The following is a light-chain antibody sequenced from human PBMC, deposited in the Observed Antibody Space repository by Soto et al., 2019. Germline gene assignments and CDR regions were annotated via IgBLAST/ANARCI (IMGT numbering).Light chain of an antibody. CDR1: QSVSNNS. CDR3: QQHGTSPPSWT. J-gene: IGKJ1*01. Sequence: PGERATLFCGASQSVSNNSLAWYQQTPGQAPRLLIYGASSRATGIPDRFSGSGSGTDFSLTISRLEPEDSAVYYCQQHGTSPPSWTFGQGTKVEIK. V-gene: IGKV3-20*01. CDR2: GAS.